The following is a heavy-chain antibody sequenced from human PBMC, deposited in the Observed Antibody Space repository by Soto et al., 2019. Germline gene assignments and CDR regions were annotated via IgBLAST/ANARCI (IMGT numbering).Heavy chain of an antibody. Sequence: ASVKVSCKASGGTFSSYAISWVRQAPGQGLEWMGGIIPIFGTANYAQKFQGRVTITADESTSTAYMELSSLRSEDTAVYYCATTSLRWSSAPYYSYGMDVWGQGTTVTVSS. D-gene: IGHD4-17*01. CDR3: ATTSLRWSSAPYYSYGMDV. J-gene: IGHJ6*02. CDR1: GGTFSSYA. V-gene: IGHV1-69*13. CDR2: IIPIFGTA.